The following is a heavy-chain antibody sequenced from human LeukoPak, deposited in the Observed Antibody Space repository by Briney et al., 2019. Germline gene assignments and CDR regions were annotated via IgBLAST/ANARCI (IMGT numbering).Heavy chain of an antibody. V-gene: IGHV1-18*01. D-gene: IGHD3-9*01. Sequence: ASVKVSCKASGYTFTSYGISWVRQAPGQGLEWMGWISAYNGNTNYAQKLQGRVTMTTDTSMSTAYMELRSLRSDDTAVYYCARAKYYDILTGPYYFDYWGQGTLVTVSS. CDR3: ARAKYYDILTGPYYFDY. J-gene: IGHJ4*02. CDR2: ISAYNGNT. CDR1: GYTFTSYG.